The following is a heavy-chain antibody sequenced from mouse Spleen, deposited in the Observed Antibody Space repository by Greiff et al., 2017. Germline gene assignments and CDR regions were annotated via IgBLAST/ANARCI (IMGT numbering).Heavy chain of an antibody. D-gene: IGHD2-3*01. Sequence: QVQLQQSGAELVRPGSSVKLSCKASGYTFTSYWMDWVKQRPGKGLEWIGNIYPSDSETHYNQKFKDKATLTVDKSSSTAYMQLSSLTSEDSAVYYCARRGDGYYAWFAYWGQGTLVTGSA. J-gene: IGHJ3*01. V-gene: IGHV1-61*01. CDR1: GYTFTSYW. CDR2: IYPSDSET. CDR3: ARRGDGYYAWFAY.